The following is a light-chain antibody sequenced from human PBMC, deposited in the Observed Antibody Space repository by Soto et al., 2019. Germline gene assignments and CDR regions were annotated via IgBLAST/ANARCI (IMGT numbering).Light chain of an antibody. CDR1: QSISGF. Sequence: DLQMTQSPSSLSASVGDRVTITCRASQSISGFLNWYQQTPGKAPKVLICGASTLLTAVPSRFSGSGSGTDFTLTINSLQLEDFATYYCQQTYSTPFTFGPGTKVEIK. J-gene: IGKJ3*01. V-gene: IGKV1-39*01. CDR2: GAS. CDR3: QQTYSTPFT.